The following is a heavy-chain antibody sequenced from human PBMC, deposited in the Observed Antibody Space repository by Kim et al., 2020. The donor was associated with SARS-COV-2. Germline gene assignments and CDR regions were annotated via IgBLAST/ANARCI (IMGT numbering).Heavy chain of an antibody. J-gene: IGHJ3*02. CDR1: GFTFSDSA. D-gene: IGHD6-13*01. CDR3: TRVPPYRNSWWVAFD. CDR2: IRSKANSYAT. V-gene: IGHV3-73*01. Sequence: GGSLRLSCAASGFTFSDSAMYWVRQASGKGLEWVGRIRSKANSYATAYDVSVKGRFIISRDDSKNTAYLQMNSLKTEDTAIYYCTRVPPYRNSWWVAFD.